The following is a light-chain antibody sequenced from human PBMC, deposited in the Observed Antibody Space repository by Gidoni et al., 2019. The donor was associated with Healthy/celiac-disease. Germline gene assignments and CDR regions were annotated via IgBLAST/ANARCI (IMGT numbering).Light chain of an antibody. CDR2: QDS. V-gene: IGLV3-1*01. CDR3: QAWDSSTVV. Sequence: SYELTQPPSVSLSPGQTASLPCSGDKLGDKYACWYQQKPGQSPVLVIYQDSKRPSGIPERFSGSNSGNTATLTISGTQAMDEADYYCQAWDSSTVVFGGGTKLTVL. J-gene: IGLJ2*01. CDR1: KLGDKY.